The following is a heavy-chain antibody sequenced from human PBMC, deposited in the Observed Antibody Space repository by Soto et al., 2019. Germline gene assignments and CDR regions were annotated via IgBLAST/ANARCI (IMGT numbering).Heavy chain of an antibody. V-gene: IGHV3-30*18. J-gene: IGHJ4*02. CDR1: GFTFSTYG. Sequence: PGGSLRLSCAATGFTFSTYGTHWVRQASGKGLEWVAVISYDGSKKYYADSVKGRFTISRDNSKSTLYLQMNSLRADDTAVYYCVKDRVESGLGEVDYWGQGTLVTVSS. CDR3: VKDRVESGLGEVDY. CDR2: ISYDGSKK. D-gene: IGHD3-16*01.